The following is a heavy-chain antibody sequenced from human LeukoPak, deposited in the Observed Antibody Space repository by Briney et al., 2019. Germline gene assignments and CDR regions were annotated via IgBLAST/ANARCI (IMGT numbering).Heavy chain of an antibody. J-gene: IGHJ4*02. CDR3: ANEGPGYSYGYDFEFDY. CDR2: ISGSGGST. CDR1: GFTFSSYA. V-gene: IGHV3-23*01. D-gene: IGHD5-18*01. Sequence: PGGSLRLSCAASGFTFSSYAMSWVRQAPGKGLEWVSAISGSGGSTYYADSVKGRFTISRDNSKNTLYLQMNSLRAEDTAVYYCANEGPGYSYGYDFEFDYWGQGTLVTVFS.